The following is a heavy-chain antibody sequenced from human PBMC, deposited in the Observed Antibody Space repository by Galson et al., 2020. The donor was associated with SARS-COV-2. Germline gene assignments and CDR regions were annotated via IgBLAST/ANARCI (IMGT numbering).Heavy chain of an antibody. Sequence: SGPTLVKPAQTLTLTCTFSGFSLSTTGMRVSWIRQPPGKALEWLARIDWDDDKFYNRSLKTRLTISKDTSKNQVVLTMTNVDPMDTATYYCARIGASSGTYAFDSWGPGTLVTVSS. CDR3: ARIGASSGTYAFDS. V-gene: IGHV2-70*04. CDR2: IDWDDDK. J-gene: IGHJ4*02. D-gene: IGHD3-10*01. CDR1: GFSLSTTGMR.